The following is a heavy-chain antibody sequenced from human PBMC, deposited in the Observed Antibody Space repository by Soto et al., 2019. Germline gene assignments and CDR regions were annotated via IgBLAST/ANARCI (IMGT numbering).Heavy chain of an antibody. V-gene: IGHV1-3*01. Sequence: ASVKVSCKASGYTFTSYAMHWVRQAPGQRLERMGWINAGTGHTKYSQKFQGRVTITRDTSASTAYMELSGLRSEDTAVYYCAAIIVATKGFDYWGQGTLVTVSS. D-gene: IGHD5-12*01. CDR1: GYTFTSYA. CDR2: INAGTGHT. CDR3: AAIIVATKGFDY. J-gene: IGHJ4*02.